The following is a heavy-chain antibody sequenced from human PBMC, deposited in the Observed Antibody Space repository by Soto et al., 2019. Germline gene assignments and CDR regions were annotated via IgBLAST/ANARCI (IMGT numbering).Heavy chain of an antibody. CDR1: EITLNIYW. J-gene: IGHJ4*02. CDR2: INPESTTL. D-gene: IGHD2-15*01. V-gene: IGHV3-74*01. Sequence: PGGSLRLSCTASEITLNIYWMHWIRQAPGKGLVWVSRINPESTTLTYADSVTGRFTISRDSAKNTLYLQMNGLSAEDTAIYYCTKDTLGAWDSWGQGTLVTVSS. CDR3: TKDTLGAWDS.